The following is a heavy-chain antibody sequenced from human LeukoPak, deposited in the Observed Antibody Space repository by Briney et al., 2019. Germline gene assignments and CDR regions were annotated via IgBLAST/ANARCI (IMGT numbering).Heavy chain of an antibody. CDR2: IGTAGDT. CDR3: ARDLGYCSGGSCKNYGMDV. Sequence: GGSLRLSCAASGFTFSSYDMHWVRQATGKGLEWVSAIGTAGDTYYPGSVKGRFTISRENAKNSLYLQMSSLRAGDTAVYYCARDLGYCSGGSCKNYGMDVWGQGTTVTVSS. J-gene: IGHJ6*02. D-gene: IGHD2-15*01. V-gene: IGHV3-13*01. CDR1: GFTFSSYD.